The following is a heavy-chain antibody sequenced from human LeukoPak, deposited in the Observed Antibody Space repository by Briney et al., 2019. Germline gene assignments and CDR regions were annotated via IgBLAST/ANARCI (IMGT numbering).Heavy chain of an antibody. V-gene: IGHV3-30*01. Sequence: GRSLRLSCAASGFTFSTYAMHWSRQAPGKGLEWVAVMSYDGGTKYYADSVKGRFTISRDNSKNTLYLQLNSLRAEDTAVYYCMRGGTDDYWGQGTLVTVSS. CDR2: MSYDGGTK. CDR3: MRGGTDDY. J-gene: IGHJ4*02. D-gene: IGHD3-16*01. CDR1: GFTFSTYA.